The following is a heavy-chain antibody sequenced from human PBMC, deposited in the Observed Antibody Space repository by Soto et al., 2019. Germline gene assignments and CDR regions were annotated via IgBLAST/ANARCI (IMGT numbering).Heavy chain of an antibody. J-gene: IGHJ5*02. CDR1: GGSISSSSYY. D-gene: IGHD1-26*01. V-gene: IGHV4-39*01. CDR2: IYYSGST. CDR3: ARQWVQPHWFAP. Sequence: PSETLSLTCTVSGGSISSSSYYWGWIRQPPGKGLEWIGSIYYSGSTYYNPSLKSRVTISVDTSKNQFSLKLSSVTAADTAVYYCARQWVQPHWFAPWGQGPRVPVSS.